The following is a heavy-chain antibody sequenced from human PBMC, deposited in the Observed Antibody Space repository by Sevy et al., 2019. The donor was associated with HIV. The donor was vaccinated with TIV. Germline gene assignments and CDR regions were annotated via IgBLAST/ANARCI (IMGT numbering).Heavy chain of an antibody. Sequence: GGSLRLSCAASGFSFSSYAMHWVSQAPGKGLESVAVISYDGSNKYYADSVKGRFTISRDNSKNTLYLQMNSLRAEDTAVYYCARVIVPAAIPTTGGLDYWGQGTLVTVSS. CDR1: GFSFSSYA. CDR3: ARVIVPAAIPTTGGLDY. D-gene: IGHD2-2*01. J-gene: IGHJ4*02. V-gene: IGHV3-30-3*01. CDR2: ISYDGSNK.